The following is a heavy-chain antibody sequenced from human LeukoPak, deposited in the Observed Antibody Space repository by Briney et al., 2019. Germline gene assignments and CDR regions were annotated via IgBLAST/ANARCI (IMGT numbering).Heavy chain of an antibody. Sequence: GSLRLSCSASGFTVSYHYLSWIRQGSGKGLEWISYISSRDSAVYYADSVRGRSTISRDNAQNSVYLQMNSLRAEDTAVYYCVRVSKDTFLPSFFDYWGKGILVTVSS. CDR3: VRVSKDTFLPSFFDY. V-gene: IGHV3-11*04. CDR2: ISSRDSAV. CDR1: GFTVSYHY. J-gene: IGHJ4*02. D-gene: IGHD3-3*02.